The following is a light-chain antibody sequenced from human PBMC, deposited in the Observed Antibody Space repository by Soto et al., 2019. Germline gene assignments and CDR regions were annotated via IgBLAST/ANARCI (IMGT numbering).Light chain of an antibody. CDR2: WAS. CDR3: QQYYSILHT. Sequence: DIVMTQSPDSLAVSLGERATINCKSSQSVLYSSNNKNYLAWYQQKPGQPPKLLIYWASTRESGVPDRFSGSGSGTDFTLTISSLQAEDVAVYYCQQYYSILHTFGQGTKLEIK. CDR1: QSVLYSSNNKNY. J-gene: IGKJ2*01. V-gene: IGKV4-1*01.